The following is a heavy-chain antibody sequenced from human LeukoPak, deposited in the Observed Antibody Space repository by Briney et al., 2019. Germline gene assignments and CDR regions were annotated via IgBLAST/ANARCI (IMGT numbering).Heavy chain of an antibody. D-gene: IGHD3-10*01. CDR2: IYYSGST. Sequence: SQTLSLTCTVSGGSISSGGYYWSWIRQHPGKGLEWIGYIYYSGSTYYNPSLKSRVTISVDTSKNQFSLKLSSVTAADTAVYYCARGRITMVRGVNDLDAFDIWGQGTMVTVSS. CDR1: GGSISSGGYY. J-gene: IGHJ3*02. V-gene: IGHV4-31*03. CDR3: ARGRITMVRGVNDLDAFDI.